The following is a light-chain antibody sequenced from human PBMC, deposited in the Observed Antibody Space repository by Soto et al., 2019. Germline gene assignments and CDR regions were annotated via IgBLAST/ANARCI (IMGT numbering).Light chain of an antibody. Sequence: DIQMTQSPSTLSASVGDRVTITCRASQSISSWLAWYQQKPGKAPNLLIHQASILESGVPSTFSGSGSGTEFTLTISSLQPDDFATYYCQQYKNNTWTFGQGTKVDI. CDR2: QAS. V-gene: IGKV1-5*03. CDR3: QQYKNNTWT. J-gene: IGKJ1*01. CDR1: QSISSW.